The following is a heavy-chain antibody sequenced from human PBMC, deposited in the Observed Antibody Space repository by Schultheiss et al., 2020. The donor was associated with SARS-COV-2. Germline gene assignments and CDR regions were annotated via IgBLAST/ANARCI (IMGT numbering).Heavy chain of an antibody. Sequence: SETLSLTCTVSGGSIDSGDYSWTWIRQHPGKGLEWIGYTHYSGSSYYSPSLKSRVTISIDTSKNQFSLKLSSVTASDTAVYYCARGTTSRSDDSWGQGTLVTVSS. V-gene: IGHV4-31*03. CDR1: GGSIDSGDYS. D-gene: IGHD2/OR15-2a*01. CDR3: ARGTTSRSDDS. J-gene: IGHJ4*02. CDR2: THYSGSS.